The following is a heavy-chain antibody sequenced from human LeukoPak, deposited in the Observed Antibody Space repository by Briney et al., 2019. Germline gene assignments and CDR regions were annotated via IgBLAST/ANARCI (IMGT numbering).Heavy chain of an antibody. CDR1: GFTFSSYA. J-gene: IGHJ5*02. D-gene: IGHD6-13*01. Sequence: GGSLRLSCAASGFTFSSYAMHWVRQAPGKGLEWVAVISYDGSNKYYADSVKGRFTISRDNSKNTLYLQMNSLRAEDTAVYYCAREGLYSSSWYARNWFDPWGQGTLVTVSS. V-gene: IGHV3-30-3*01. CDR2: ISYDGSNK. CDR3: AREGLYSSSWYARNWFDP.